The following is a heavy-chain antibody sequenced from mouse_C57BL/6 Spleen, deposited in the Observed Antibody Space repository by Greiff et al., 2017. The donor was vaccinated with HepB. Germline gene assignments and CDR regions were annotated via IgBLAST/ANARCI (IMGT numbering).Heavy chain of an antibody. D-gene: IGHD2-4*01. CDR3: RGYYDYFDY. Sequence: VQLQQSGAELVRPGASVKLSCTASGFNIKDDYMHWVKQRPEQGLEWIGWIDPENGDTEYASKSQGKATITADTSSNTAYLQLSSLTSEDTAVYYCRGYYDYFDYWGQGTTLTVSS. V-gene: IGHV14-4*01. CDR1: GFNIKDDY. CDR2: IDPENGDT. J-gene: IGHJ2*01.